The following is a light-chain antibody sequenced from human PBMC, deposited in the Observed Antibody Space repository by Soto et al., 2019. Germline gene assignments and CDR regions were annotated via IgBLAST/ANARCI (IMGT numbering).Light chain of an antibody. CDR1: NSDIGAYNH. J-gene: IGLJ1*01. CDR3: CSYAGSKNLV. V-gene: IGLV2-8*01. CDR2: EVG. Sequence: QSVLTQPPSASGSPGQSVTISCTGSNSDIGAYNHVSWYQQHPGKAPKLIIYEVGERPSGVPDRFSGPKSGDTASLTVSGLQAEDEADYYCCSYAGSKNLVFGTGTKVTVL.